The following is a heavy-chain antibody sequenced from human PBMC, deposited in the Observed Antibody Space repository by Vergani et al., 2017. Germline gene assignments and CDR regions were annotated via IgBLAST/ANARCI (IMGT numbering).Heavy chain of an antibody. CDR1: GFTLSSYG. CDR2: IRYDGNNK. CDR3: AKDPRPMVTSDWFDP. Sequence: QVQLVESGGGVVQPGGSLRLSCAALGFTLSSYGMHWVRQAPGKGLEWVAFIRYDGNNKYYADSVKGRFTISRDSSKNTLYLQMSSLRAEDTALYYCAKDPRPMVTSDWFDPWGQGTLVTVSS. V-gene: IGHV3-30*02. J-gene: IGHJ5*02. D-gene: IGHD5-18*01.